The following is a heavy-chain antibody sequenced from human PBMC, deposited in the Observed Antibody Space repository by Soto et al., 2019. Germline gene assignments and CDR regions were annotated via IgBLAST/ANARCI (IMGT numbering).Heavy chain of an antibody. Sequence: EVQLLESGGGLVQPGGSLRLSCAASGFTFSSYAMSWVRQAPGKGLEWVSAISGSGGSTYYADSVKGRFTISRDNSKNQLYLKMNSLRAEDTAVYYCANLRITMIVVVESYYFDYWGQGTLVTVSS. CDR3: ANLRITMIVVVESYYFDY. D-gene: IGHD3-22*01. CDR2: ISGSGGST. V-gene: IGHV3-23*01. J-gene: IGHJ4*02. CDR1: GFTFSSYA.